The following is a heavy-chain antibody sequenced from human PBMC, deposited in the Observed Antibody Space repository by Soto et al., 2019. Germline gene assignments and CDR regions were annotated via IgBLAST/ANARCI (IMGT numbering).Heavy chain of an antibody. V-gene: IGHV4-38-2*01. D-gene: IGHD3-22*01. CDR3: ARVGPWVPYYYDSSPYPFENWFDP. CDR2: IYHGGST. CDR1: GYSISSGYY. Sequence: PSETLSLTCAVSGYSISSGYYWGWLRQPPGKGLEWSGSIYHGGSTYYNPSLNSRVTLSIDMTNNHVSLILSSVTAADTAVYYCARVGPWVPYYYDSSPYPFENWFDPWGQGTLVTVSS. J-gene: IGHJ5*02.